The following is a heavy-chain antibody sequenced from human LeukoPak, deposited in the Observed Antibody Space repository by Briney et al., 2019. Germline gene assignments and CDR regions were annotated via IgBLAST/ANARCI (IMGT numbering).Heavy chain of an antibody. J-gene: IGHJ5*02. CDR3: SREGIAASGKKGKLYHRFQP. Sequence: PGGSLRLSCAASGFTVSSNYMSWVRQAPGKGLEWVSVIYSGGSTYYADSVKGRFTISRDNSKNTLYLQMNSLIAEDTAVYYCSREGIAASGKKGKLYHRFQPWGQGTLVTVFS. V-gene: IGHV3-53*01. D-gene: IGHD6-13*01. CDR1: GFTVSSNY. CDR2: IYSGGST.